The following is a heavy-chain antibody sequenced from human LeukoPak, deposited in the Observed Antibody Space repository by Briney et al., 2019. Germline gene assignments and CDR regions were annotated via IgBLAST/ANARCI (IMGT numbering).Heavy chain of an antibody. CDR2: ISGSGDST. V-gene: IGHV3-23*01. J-gene: IGHJ4*02. Sequence: PGGSLRLSCAASGFTFSNYAMSWVRQAPGKGLEWVSGISGSGDSTYYADSVKGRFTISRDNSKNTVDLQMNSLRVEDTAVYYCATSNWGFVYFDYWGQGTLVTVAS. CDR3: ATSNWGFVYFDY. D-gene: IGHD7-27*01. CDR1: GFTFSNYA.